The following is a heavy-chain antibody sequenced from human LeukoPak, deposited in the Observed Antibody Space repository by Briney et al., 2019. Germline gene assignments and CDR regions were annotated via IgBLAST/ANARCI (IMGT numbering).Heavy chain of an antibody. V-gene: IGHV5-51*01. CDR1: GYSFTSYW. CDR3: ARHNYDSSGADY. J-gene: IGHJ4*02. D-gene: IGHD3-22*01. Sequence: GESLKISCKGSGYSFTSYWIAWVRQMPGKGLEYMGIIYPRDSDTPYSPSFQGQVTISADKSISTAYLQWSSLKASDTATYYCARHNYDSSGADYWGQGTLVTVSS. CDR2: IYPRDSDT.